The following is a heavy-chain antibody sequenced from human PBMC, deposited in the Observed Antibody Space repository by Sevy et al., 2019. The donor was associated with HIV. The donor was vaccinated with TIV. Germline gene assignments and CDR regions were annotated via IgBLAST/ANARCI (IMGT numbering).Heavy chain of an antibody. CDR2: ISDSSTTI. D-gene: IGHD6-6*01. CDR3: ARGLAALPGYYYGMDV. J-gene: IGHJ6*02. V-gene: IGHV3-48*01. Sequence: GGSLRLSCAASGFTFSSYSMNWVRQAPGKGLEWVSYISDSSTTIYYADSVKGRFTISRDKAKNSLYLQMNSLRAEDTAVYYCARGLAALPGYYYGMDVWGQGTTVTVSS. CDR1: GFTFSSYS.